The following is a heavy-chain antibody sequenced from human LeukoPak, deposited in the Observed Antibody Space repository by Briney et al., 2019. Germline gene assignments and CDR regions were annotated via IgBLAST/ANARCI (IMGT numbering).Heavy chain of an antibody. Sequence: GGSLRLSCAASGFTVSSNYMSWVRQAPGEGLEWVSFIYSGGSTYYADSVKGRLNISRDNSKNTLYLQMNSLRAEDTAVYYCAREIHGGNTGVFDYWGQGTLVTVSS. CDR3: AREIHGGNTGVFDY. CDR2: IYSGGST. D-gene: IGHD4-23*01. J-gene: IGHJ4*02. CDR1: GFTVSSNY. V-gene: IGHV3-66*01.